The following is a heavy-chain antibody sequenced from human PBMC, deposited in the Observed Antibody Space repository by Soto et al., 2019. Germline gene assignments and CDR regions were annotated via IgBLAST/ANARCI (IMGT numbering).Heavy chain of an antibody. V-gene: IGHV1-3*01. CDR1: GYTFTSYA. Sequence: ASVKVSCKASGYTFTSYAMHWVRQAPGQRLEWMGWINAGNGNTKYSQKFQGRVTITRDTSASTAYMELSSLRSEDTAVYYCARDRYSVDYYYYGMDVWGQGTTVTVSS. CDR3: ARDRYSVDYYYYGMDV. CDR2: INAGNGNT. D-gene: IGHD1-26*01. J-gene: IGHJ6*02.